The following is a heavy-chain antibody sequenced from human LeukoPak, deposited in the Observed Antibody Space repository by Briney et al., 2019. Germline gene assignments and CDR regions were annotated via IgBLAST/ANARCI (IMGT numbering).Heavy chain of an antibody. V-gene: IGHV3-23*01. CDR1: GFTFSSYA. CDR3: AKDYYDFWSGTDY. CDR2: ISGSGGST. D-gene: IGHD3-3*01. Sequence: GGSLRLSCAASGFTFSSYAMSWVRQAPGKGLEWVSAISGSGGSTYYADSVKGRFTISRDNSKNTLHLQMNSLRAEDTAVYYCAKDYYDFWSGTDYWGQGTLVTVSS. J-gene: IGHJ4*02.